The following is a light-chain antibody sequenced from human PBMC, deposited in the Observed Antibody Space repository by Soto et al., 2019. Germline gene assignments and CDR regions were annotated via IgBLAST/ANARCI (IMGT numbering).Light chain of an antibody. V-gene: IGKV1-27*01. J-gene: IGKJ4*01. CDR3: QKFNAVPT. CDR2: AAS. CDR1: QAISNY. Sequence: DIQMTQSPSSLSSSVGDRVTITCRASQAISNYLAWYQQKPGKVPTLLLSAASTLQSGVPSRFSGSGSGTDFTLTISSLQPEDVATYYCQKFNAVPTFGGGTKVEI.